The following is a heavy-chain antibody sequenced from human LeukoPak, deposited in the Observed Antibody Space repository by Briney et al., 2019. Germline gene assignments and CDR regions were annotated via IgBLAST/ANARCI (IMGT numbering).Heavy chain of an antibody. CDR2: IIPILRLA. CDR1: GDTFSDYA. Sequence: SVKVSCKASGDTFSDYAISWVRQAPGPGLEWMGRIIPILRLANYAQKFQGRVTITADKSTSTVYMELSSLRSEDTAVYYCARVPQGGSNPNWFDPWGQGTLIPVSS. J-gene: IGHJ5*02. D-gene: IGHD2-15*01. V-gene: IGHV1-69*04. CDR3: ARVPQGGSNPNWFDP.